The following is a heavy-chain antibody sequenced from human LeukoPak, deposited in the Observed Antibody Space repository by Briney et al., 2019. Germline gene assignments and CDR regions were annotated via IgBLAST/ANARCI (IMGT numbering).Heavy chain of an antibody. J-gene: IGHJ6*02. D-gene: IGHD3-3*01. CDR1: GYTFTGYY. CDR3: ARDPPKGRFYDFWSGPYYGMDV. CDR2: INPNSGGT. Sequence: GASVKVSCKASGYTFTGYYMHWVRQAPGQGLEWMGRINPNSGGTNYAQKFQGRVTMTRDTSISTAYMELSRLRSDDTAAYYCARDPPKGRFYDFWSGPYYGMDVWGQGTTVTVSS. V-gene: IGHV1-2*06.